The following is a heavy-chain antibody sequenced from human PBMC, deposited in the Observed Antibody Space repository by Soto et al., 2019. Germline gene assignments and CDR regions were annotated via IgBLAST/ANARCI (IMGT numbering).Heavy chain of an antibody. J-gene: IGHJ4*02. D-gene: IGHD2-2*01. CDR3: VRYCSTTLCNGVATRTFAY. CDR2: ISTSGSTV. Sequence: GSLRLSCEASRFTFSTYEMNWVRQAPGKGLEWVSYISTSGSTVYYADYVKGRFTISRDNTRNSLYLQMNSLRDEDTALYYCVRYCSTTLCNGVATRTFAYWGQGTLVTVSS. V-gene: IGHV3-48*03. CDR1: RFTFSTYE.